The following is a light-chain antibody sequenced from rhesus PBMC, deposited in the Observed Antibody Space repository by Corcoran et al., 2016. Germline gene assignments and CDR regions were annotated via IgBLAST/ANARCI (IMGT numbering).Light chain of an antibody. V-gene: IGKV3S9*01. CDR3: QQYNNWNS. CDR2: GAS. CDR1: QSVSSY. J-gene: IGKJ2*01. Sequence: EIVMTQSPATLVLSPGERATLSCRASQSVSSYLAWYQQQPGQAPRLLIYGASTRATGIPARFSGSGYGTEVTLTIRGLEPEDVGIYYCQQYNNWNSFGQGTKVKIK.